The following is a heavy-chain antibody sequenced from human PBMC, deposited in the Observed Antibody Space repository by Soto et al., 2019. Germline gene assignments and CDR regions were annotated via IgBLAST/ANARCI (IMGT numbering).Heavy chain of an antibody. D-gene: IGHD4-17*01. Sequence: QVQLVESGGGVVQPGRSLRLSCAASGFTFSNYGMHWVRQAPGKGLEWVAVISYHGSDKYYADSVKGRFTISRDNSKNQLYLQMDSLRAEDTAVYSCAKDHLTTTVTTVGYWGQGTLVTVSS. CDR3: AKDHLTTTVTTVGY. J-gene: IGHJ4*02. V-gene: IGHV3-30*18. CDR1: GFTFSNYG. CDR2: ISYHGSDK.